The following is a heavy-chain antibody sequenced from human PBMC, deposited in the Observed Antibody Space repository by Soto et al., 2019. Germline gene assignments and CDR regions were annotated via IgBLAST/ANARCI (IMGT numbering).Heavy chain of an antibody. J-gene: IGHJ3*02. CDR3: AKDLVVGSAFDI. D-gene: IGHD2-15*01. CDR1: GFTFSSYA. CDR2: ISGGGGST. Sequence: PGGSLRLSCAASGFTFSSYAMSWVRQAPGKGLEWVSAISGGGGSTYYADSVKGRFTISRDNSKNTLYLQMNSLRAEDTAVYYCAKDLVVGSAFDIWGQGTMVTVSS. V-gene: IGHV3-23*01.